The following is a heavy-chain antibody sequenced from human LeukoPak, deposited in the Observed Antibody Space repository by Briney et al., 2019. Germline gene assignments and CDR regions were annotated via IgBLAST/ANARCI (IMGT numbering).Heavy chain of an antibody. CDR1: GGSISSYY. V-gene: IGHV4-4*07. CDR3: ARGHYDILTGYYFDY. CDR2: IYTSGST. D-gene: IGHD3-9*01. J-gene: IGHJ4*02. Sequence: SETLSLTCTVSGGSISSYYWSRIRQPAGKGLEWIGRIYTSGSTNYNPSLKSRVTMSVDTSKNQFSLKLSSVTAADTAVYYCARGHYDILTGYYFDYWGQGTLVTVSS.